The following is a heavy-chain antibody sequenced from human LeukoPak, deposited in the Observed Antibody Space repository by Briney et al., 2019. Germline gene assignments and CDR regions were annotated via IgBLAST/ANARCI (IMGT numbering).Heavy chain of an antibody. Sequence: PSETLSLTCAVYGGSFSVYYWSWIRQPPGKGLEWIGEINHSGSTNYNPSLKSRVTISVDTSKNQFSLKLSSVTAADTAVYYCARSVRYCSSTSCYGRAFDIWGQGTMVTVSS. J-gene: IGHJ3*02. CDR1: GGSFSVYY. CDR3: ARSVRYCSSTSCYGRAFDI. CDR2: INHSGST. D-gene: IGHD2-2*01. V-gene: IGHV4-34*01.